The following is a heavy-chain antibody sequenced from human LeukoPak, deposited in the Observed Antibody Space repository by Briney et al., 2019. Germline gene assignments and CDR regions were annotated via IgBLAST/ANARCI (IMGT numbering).Heavy chain of an antibody. CDR3: AKDPSRKLRNFDWSFYYFDY. J-gene: IGHJ4*02. V-gene: IGHV3-23*01. CDR1: GFTFSSNA. Sequence: GGSLRLSCAASGFTFSSNAMSWVRQAPGKGLEWVSAISGSGGSTYYADPVKGRFTISRDNSKNTLYLQMNSLRAEDTAVYYCAKDPSRKLRNFDWSFYYFDYLGQGALVTVSS. CDR2: ISGSGGST. D-gene: IGHD3-9*01.